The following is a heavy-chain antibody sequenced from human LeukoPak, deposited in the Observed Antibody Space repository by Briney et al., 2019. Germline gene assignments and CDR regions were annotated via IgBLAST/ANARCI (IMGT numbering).Heavy chain of an antibody. J-gene: IGHJ4*02. D-gene: IGHD3-10*01. CDR1: EFTFSNAW. Sequence: GGSLRLSCAASEFTFSNAWMSWVRQAPGKGLEWVGRIKSKTDGGTTDYAAPVKGRFTISRDDSKNTLYLQMNSLKTEDTAVYYCTTDKTMVRGVPFDYWGQGTLVTVSS. V-gene: IGHV3-15*01. CDR3: TTDKTMVRGVPFDY. CDR2: IKSKTDGGTT.